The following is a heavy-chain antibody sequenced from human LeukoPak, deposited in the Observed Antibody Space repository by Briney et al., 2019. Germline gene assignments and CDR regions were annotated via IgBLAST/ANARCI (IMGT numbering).Heavy chain of an antibody. CDR2: ISGSGGST. V-gene: IGHV3-21*01. D-gene: IGHD4-17*01. CDR3: ARGGVTTVTTTA. J-gene: IGHJ5*02. Sequence: GGSLRLSCAASGFTFSSYSMNWVRQAPGKGLEWVSAISGSGGSTYYADSVKGRFTISRDNTKNSLFLQMNSLRAEDTALYYCARGGVTTVTTTAWGQGTLVTVSS. CDR1: GFTFSSYS.